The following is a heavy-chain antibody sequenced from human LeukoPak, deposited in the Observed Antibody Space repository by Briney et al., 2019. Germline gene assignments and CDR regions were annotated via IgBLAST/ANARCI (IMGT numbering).Heavy chain of an antibody. Sequence: GGSLRLSCAASGFFFNTNAMSWVRQAPGMGLEWVAAIGNSDETYYADAVKGRFTISRDNAKNSLYLQMNSLRAEDTAVYYCAELGITMIGGVWGKGTTVTISS. CDR3: AELGITMIGGV. V-gene: IGHV3-23*01. CDR1: GFFFNTNA. D-gene: IGHD3-10*02. CDR2: IGNSDET. J-gene: IGHJ6*04.